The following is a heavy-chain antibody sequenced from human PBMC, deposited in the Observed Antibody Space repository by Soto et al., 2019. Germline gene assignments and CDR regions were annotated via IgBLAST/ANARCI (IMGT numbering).Heavy chain of an antibody. CDR2: IKQDGSEK. J-gene: IGHJ4*02. V-gene: IGHV3-7*01. CDR1: GFTFSSYW. Sequence: GGSLRLSCAASGFTFSSYWMSWVRQAPGKGLEWVANIKQDGSEKYYVDSVKGRFTISRDNAKNSLYLQMNSLRAEDTAVYYCARDHAFRKVVFDYWGQGTLVTFSS. D-gene: IGHD2-15*01. CDR3: ARDHAFRKVVFDY.